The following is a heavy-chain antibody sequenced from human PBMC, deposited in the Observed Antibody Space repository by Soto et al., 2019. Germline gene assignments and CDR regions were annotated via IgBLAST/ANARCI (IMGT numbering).Heavy chain of an antibody. D-gene: IGHD6-13*01. Sequence: GGSLRLSCAASGFTFSSYGMHWVRQAPGKGLEWVAVIWYDGSNKYYADSVKGRFTISRDNSKNTLYLQMNSLRAEDTAVYYCARDGFGIAAAGIVVPWYYFDYWGQGTLVTVSS. CDR3: ARDGFGIAAAGIVVPWYYFDY. CDR2: IWYDGSNK. CDR1: GFTFSSYG. V-gene: IGHV3-33*01. J-gene: IGHJ4*02.